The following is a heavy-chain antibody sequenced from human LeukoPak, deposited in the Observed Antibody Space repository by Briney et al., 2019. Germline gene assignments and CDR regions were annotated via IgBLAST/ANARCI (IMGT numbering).Heavy chain of an antibody. J-gene: IGHJ4*02. Sequence: SVKVSCRASGGTFSSYAISWVRQAPGQGLEWMGGIIPIFGTANYAQKFQGRVTITADESTSTAYMELSSLRSEDTAVYYCAREKIAAATFWDYWGQGTLVTVSS. D-gene: IGHD6-13*01. CDR1: GGTFSSYA. CDR2: IIPIFGTA. V-gene: IGHV1-69*01. CDR3: AREKIAAATFWDY.